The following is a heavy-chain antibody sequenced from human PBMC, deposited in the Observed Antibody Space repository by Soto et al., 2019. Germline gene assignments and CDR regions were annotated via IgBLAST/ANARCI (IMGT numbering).Heavy chain of an antibody. J-gene: IGHJ4*02. Sequence: GGSLRLSCAASGFTSSSYLMSWVRQAPGKGLEWVANIKQDGSEKYYVDSVKGRFTISRDNAKNSLYLQINGLRAEDTAVFYCVRDWYGSSGWGGLFDYWGQGILVTVSS. D-gene: IGHD6-19*01. CDR1: GFTSSSYL. CDR2: IKQDGSEK. CDR3: VRDWYGSSGWGGLFDY. V-gene: IGHV3-7*01.